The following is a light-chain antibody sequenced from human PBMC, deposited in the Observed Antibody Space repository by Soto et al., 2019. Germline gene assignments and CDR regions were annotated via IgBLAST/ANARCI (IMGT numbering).Light chain of an antibody. CDR3: HQLQVSPPIT. CDR2: AAS. V-gene: IGKV1-9*01. CDR1: QAIGSY. Sequence: IQLTQSPPSLSASVGDRVTVTCRASQAIGSYLTWYQQKPGKAPKLLIYAASTLHRGVPSRFSGSGSGTDFTLTISSLQPEDFGTYYCHQLQVSPPITFGPGTKVDIK. J-gene: IGKJ3*01.